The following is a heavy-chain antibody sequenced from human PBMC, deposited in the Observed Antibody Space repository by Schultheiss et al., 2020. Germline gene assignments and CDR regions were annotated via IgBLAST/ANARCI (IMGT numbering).Heavy chain of an antibody. J-gene: IGHJ4*02. CDR1: GFTFSSYG. CDR3: AKEVSDYDFWSGYTIDY. V-gene: IGHV3-23*01. Sequence: GGSLRLSCAASGFTFSSYGMHWVRQAPGKGLEWVSAISGSGGSTYYADSVKGRFTISRDNSKNTLYLQMNSLRAEDTAVYYCAKEVSDYDFWSGYTIDYWGQGTLVNVSS. CDR2: ISGSGGST. D-gene: IGHD3-3*01.